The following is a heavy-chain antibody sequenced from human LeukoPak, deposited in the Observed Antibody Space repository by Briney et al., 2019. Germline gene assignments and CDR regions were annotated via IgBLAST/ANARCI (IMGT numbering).Heavy chain of an antibody. D-gene: IGHD3-22*01. CDR3: ARGRSGWLPVDY. CDR1: GGSFSGYY. J-gene: IGHJ4*02. V-gene: IGHV4-34*01. CDR2: INHSGST. Sequence: PSETLSLTCAVYGGSFSGYYWSWIRQPPGKGLEWIGEINHSGSTNYNPSLKSRVTISVDTSKNQFSLKLSSVTAADTAVYYCARGRSGWLPVDYWGQGTLVTVSS.